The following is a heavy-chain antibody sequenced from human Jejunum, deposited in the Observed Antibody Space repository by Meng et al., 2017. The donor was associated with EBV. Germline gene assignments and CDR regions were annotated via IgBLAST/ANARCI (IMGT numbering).Heavy chain of an antibody. J-gene: IGHJ4*02. D-gene: IGHD3-16*02. CDR1: LGSISGYC. Sequence: LKQWGARLLEPVEAPFPTWRVQLGSISGYCWGWVPQPPGKGVELIWEINHSGSTNYNPSLRSRVTISVETSKNQFSLRLNSVTAADTAVYYCARVAFSYTTRSLDSWGQGTLVTVSS. V-gene: IGHV4-34*02. CDR3: ARVAFSYTTRSLDS. CDR2: INHSGST.